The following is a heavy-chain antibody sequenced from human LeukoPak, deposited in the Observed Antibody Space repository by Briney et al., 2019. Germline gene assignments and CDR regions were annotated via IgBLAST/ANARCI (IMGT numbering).Heavy chain of an antibody. V-gene: IGHV1-46*01. Sequence: SVRVSCTASGYTFTRYHVHWVPQAAGQGLGWMGILNPSGGNTRYAQKFLGRVTVTRDTSTSTTYLDLSSLRSEDTAVYYCVRGLRVLDPWGQGTLVTVSS. J-gene: IGHJ5*02. CDR2: LNPSGGNT. CDR1: GYTFTRYH. CDR3: VRGLRVLDP. D-gene: IGHD4/OR15-4a*01.